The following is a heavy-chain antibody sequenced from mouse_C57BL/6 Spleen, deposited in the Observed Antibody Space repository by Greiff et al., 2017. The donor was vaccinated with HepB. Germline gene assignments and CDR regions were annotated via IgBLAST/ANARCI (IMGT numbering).Heavy chain of an antibody. CDR2: IDPSDSYT. CDR1: GYTFTSYW. J-gene: IGHJ2*01. Sequence: VQLKQPGAELVMPGASVKLSCKASGYTFTSYWMHWVKQRPGQGLEWIGEIDPSDSYTNYNQKFKGKSTLTVDKSSSTAYMQLSSLTSEDSAVYYCARGGYDGYFDYWGQGTTLTVSS. CDR3: ARGGYDGYFDY. V-gene: IGHV1-69*01. D-gene: IGHD2-3*01.